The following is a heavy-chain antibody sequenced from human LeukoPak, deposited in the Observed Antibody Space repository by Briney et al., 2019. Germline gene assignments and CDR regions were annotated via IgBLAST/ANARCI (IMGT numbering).Heavy chain of an antibody. Sequence: GGSLRLSCAASGFTFSSYEMNWVRQAPGKGLEWVSYISSSGSTIYYADSVKGRFTISRDNAKNSLYLQMNSLRAEDTAVYYCAELGITMIGGVWGKETTVTISS. V-gene: IGHV3-48*03. CDR2: ISSSGSTI. D-gene: IGHD3-10*02. CDR3: AELGITMIGGV. J-gene: IGHJ6*04. CDR1: GFTFSSYE.